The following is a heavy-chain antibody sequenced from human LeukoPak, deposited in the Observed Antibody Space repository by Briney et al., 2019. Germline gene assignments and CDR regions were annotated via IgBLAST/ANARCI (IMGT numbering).Heavy chain of an antibody. CDR2: MNPNSGNT. D-gene: IGHD2-2*01. Sequence: ASVKVSCKASGYTFTSYDINWVRQATGQGLEWMGWMNPNSGNTGYAQKFQGRVTMTRNTSISTAYMELSSLRSEDTAVYYCARGIREDRVVLAATRRVPRYYYYMDVWGKGTAVTVSS. J-gene: IGHJ6*03. CDR1: GYTFTSYD. CDR3: ARGIREDRVVLAATRRVPRYYYYMDV. V-gene: IGHV1-8*01.